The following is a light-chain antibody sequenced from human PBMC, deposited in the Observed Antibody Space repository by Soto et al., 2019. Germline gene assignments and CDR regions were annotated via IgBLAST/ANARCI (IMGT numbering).Light chain of an antibody. CDR3: QQYDIWPPT. Sequence: EIVMTQSPGILSVSPVERATLSCRASQSVSTNLAWFQQKPGQTPRLLFNGASTRATGIPARFTGSGSGTEFILTISSPQSEDFAVYYCQQYDIWPPTFGQGTKVDIK. J-gene: IGKJ1*01. CDR1: QSVSTN. CDR2: GAS. V-gene: IGKV3-15*01.